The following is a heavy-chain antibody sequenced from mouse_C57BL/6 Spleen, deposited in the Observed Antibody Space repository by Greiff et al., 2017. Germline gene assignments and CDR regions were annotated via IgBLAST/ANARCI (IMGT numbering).Heavy chain of an antibody. V-gene: IGHV1-54*01. CDR2: INPGSGGT. Sequence: VKLMESGAELVRPGTSVKVSCKASGYAFTNYLIEWVKQRPGQGLEWIGVINPGSGGTNYNEKFKGKATLTADKSSSTAYMQLSSLTSEDSAVYFCARSGVTTVVTRDAMDYWGQGTSVTVSS. CDR3: ARSGVTTVVTRDAMDY. J-gene: IGHJ4*01. CDR1: GYAFTNYL. D-gene: IGHD1-1*01.